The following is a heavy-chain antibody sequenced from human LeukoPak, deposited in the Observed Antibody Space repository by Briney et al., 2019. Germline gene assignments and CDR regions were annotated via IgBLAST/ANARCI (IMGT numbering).Heavy chain of an antibody. V-gene: IGHV4-39*01. CDR2: IYYSGST. J-gene: IGHJ4*02. Sequence: PSETLSLTCTVSGGSIDSSSYFWGWIRQPPGKGLEWIGTIYYSGSTYYNPSLKSRLTISVDTSKNQFSLKLSSVTAADTALYYCARTIHYSSGWSPTYYSDYWGQGTLVTVSS. CDR1: GGSIDSSSYF. CDR3: ARTIHYSSGWSPTYYSDY. D-gene: IGHD6-19*01.